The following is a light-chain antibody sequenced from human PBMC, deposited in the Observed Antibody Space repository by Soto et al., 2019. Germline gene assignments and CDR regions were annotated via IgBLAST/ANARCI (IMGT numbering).Light chain of an antibody. Sequence: VMSQSPATLSVSPGERATLSCRASQSVSSNLAWYQQKPGQAPRLLIYGASTRATGIPARFSGSGSGTEFTLTISSLQSEDFAIYYCQQYDKWPLSFGQGTKVDIK. CDR1: QSVSSN. V-gene: IGKV3D-15*01. CDR2: GAS. CDR3: QQYDKWPLS. J-gene: IGKJ1*01.